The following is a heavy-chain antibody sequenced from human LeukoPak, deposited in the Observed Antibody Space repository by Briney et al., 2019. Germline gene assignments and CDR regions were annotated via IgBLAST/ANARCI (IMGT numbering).Heavy chain of an antibody. D-gene: IGHD3-22*01. Sequence: ASVKVSCKASGYTFTSYGISWVRQAPGQGLEWMGWISAYSGNTNYAQKLQGRVTMTTDTSTSTAYMELRSLRSDDTAVYYCARDPPEDYYDSSGYYLFDYWGQGTLVTVSS. CDR3: ARDPPEDYYDSSGYYLFDY. V-gene: IGHV1-18*01. J-gene: IGHJ4*02. CDR2: ISAYSGNT. CDR1: GYTFTSYG.